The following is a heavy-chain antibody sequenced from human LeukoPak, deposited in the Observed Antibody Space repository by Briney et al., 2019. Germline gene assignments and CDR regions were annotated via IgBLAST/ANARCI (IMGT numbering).Heavy chain of an antibody. CDR1: GFSFGSYW. J-gene: IGHJ4*02. D-gene: IGHD2-21*02. Sequence: GGSLRLSCVTSGFSFGSYWIHWVRRAPGKGLVWVSRVNSDGSSTIYADSAKGRFTISRDNAENTVYLQMNSLRVEDTAVYFCARDVVLTAISVFDYWGQGTLVTVSS. CDR3: ARDVVLTAISVFDY. CDR2: VNSDGSST. V-gene: IGHV3-74*01.